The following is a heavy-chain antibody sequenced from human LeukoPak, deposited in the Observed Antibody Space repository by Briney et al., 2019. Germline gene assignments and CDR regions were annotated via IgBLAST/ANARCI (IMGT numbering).Heavy chain of an antibody. CDR2: INHSGST. Sequence: PSETLSLTCTVSGGSLSSYYWSWIRQPAGKGLEWIGEINHSGSTNYNPSLKSRVTISVDTSKNQFSLKLSSVTAADTAVYYCAREGLRRAAADEAFDIWGQGTMVTVSS. CDR1: GGSLSSYY. V-gene: IGHV4-34*01. J-gene: IGHJ3*02. D-gene: IGHD6-13*01. CDR3: AREGLRRAAADEAFDI.